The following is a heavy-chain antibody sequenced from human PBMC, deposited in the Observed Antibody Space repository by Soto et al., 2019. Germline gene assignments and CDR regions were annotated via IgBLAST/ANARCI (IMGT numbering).Heavy chain of an antibody. Sequence: SETLSLTCTVSGGSISSYYWTWIRQPPGKGLEWIGYIYYSGSTNYNPSLKSRVTISVATSKTQFSLKLSSVTAADTAVYYCARWMIVVLHDAFDIWGQGTMVTVSS. D-gene: IGHD3-22*01. CDR1: GGSISSYY. CDR2: IYYSGST. J-gene: IGHJ3*02. CDR3: ARWMIVVLHDAFDI. V-gene: IGHV4-59*08.